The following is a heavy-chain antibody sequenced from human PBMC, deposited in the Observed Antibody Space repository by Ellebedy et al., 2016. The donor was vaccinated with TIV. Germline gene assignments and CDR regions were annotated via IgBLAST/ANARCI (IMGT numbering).Heavy chain of an antibody. J-gene: IGHJ4*02. Sequence: PGGSLRLSCSASGFTFSTYSMNWVRQAPGKGLEWISYIYSGGSTIYYADSVKGRFTISRDNADNSLYLQMNSLRDEDTAVYYCARESHDNGDYGFDCWGQGTLVTVSS. CDR2: IYSGGSTI. D-gene: IGHD4-17*01. CDR1: GFTFSTYS. V-gene: IGHV3-48*02. CDR3: ARESHDNGDYGFDC.